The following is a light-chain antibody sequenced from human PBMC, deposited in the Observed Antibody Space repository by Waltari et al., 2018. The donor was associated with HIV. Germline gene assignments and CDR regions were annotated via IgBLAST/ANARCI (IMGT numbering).Light chain of an antibody. V-gene: IGLV2-8*01. CDR1: SRHAGGYVY. CDR2: DVN. J-gene: IGLJ2*01. CDR3: SSYAGRNTLL. Sequence: QSALTQPPSASGSPGQSVPIPCTGTSRHAGGYVYVSWYQPHPCKAPNLMISDVNERPSGVPDRFSGSRSGNTASLTVSGLQAEDEAHYYCSSYAGRNTLLFGGGTKLTVL.